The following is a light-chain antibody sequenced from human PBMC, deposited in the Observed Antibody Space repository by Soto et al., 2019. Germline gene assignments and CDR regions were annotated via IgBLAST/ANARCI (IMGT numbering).Light chain of an antibody. CDR2: GAS. CDR3: QQYGSSPDT. Sequence: EIVLTQSPGTLSLSPGERATLSCRASQSVSSSYLAWYQQKPGQAPRLLIYGASSRATAIPDRFSGSGSGTVFTLTISRLEPEDFAVYYCQQYGSSPDTFGQGTKLEIK. J-gene: IGKJ2*01. CDR1: QSVSSSY. V-gene: IGKV3-20*01.